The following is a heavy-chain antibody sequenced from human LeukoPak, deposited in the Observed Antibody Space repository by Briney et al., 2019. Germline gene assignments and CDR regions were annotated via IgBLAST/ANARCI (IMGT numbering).Heavy chain of an antibody. J-gene: IGHJ4*02. V-gene: IGHV3-30-3*01. Sequence: SLILSCALSGFTFSRYAMHWVRQAPGKGLEWVAVVSYDGSKKAGAVKGRFTISRDNSKNSLYLQMTSLRAEDTAVYYCARDSSDYWGQGTLVTVSS. CDR3: ARDSSDY. CDR1: GFTFSRYA. CDR2: VSYDGSKK.